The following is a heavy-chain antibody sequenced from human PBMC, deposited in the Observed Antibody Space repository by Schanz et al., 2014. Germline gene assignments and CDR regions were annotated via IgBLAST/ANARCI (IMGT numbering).Heavy chain of an antibody. Sequence: EVQLLESGGGLVQPGGSLRLSCAASGFTFSNYVMSWVRQAPGKGLEWVSTIGTSGGTNYAESVKGRFTISRDNSKNTLYLQMDSLRAEDTAVYFCAKDLGVDCGDGCFNWYFDLWGRGTLVTVSS. CDR1: GFTFSNYV. CDR3: AKDLGVDCGDGCFNWYFDL. CDR2: IGTSGGT. V-gene: IGHV3-23*01. D-gene: IGHD2-21*02. J-gene: IGHJ2*01.